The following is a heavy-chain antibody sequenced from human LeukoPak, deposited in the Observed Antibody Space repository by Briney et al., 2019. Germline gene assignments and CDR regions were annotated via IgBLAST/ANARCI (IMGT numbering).Heavy chain of an antibody. CDR3: AKGLLWFGELPRGGMDV. Sequence: PGGSLRLSCAASGFTFSSYGMHWVRQAPGKGLEWVAVISYDGSNKYYADSVKGRFTISRDNSKNTLYLQMNSLRAEDTAVYYCAKGLLWFGELPRGGMDVWGQGTTVTVSS. D-gene: IGHD3-10*01. J-gene: IGHJ6*02. CDR1: GFTFSSYG. V-gene: IGHV3-30*18. CDR2: ISYDGSNK.